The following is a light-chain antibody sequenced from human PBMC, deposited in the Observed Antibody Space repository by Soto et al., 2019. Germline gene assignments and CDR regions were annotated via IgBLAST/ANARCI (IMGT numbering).Light chain of an antibody. V-gene: IGLV4-69*01. J-gene: IGLJ2*01. Sequence: QPVLTQSPSASASLGASVKLTCTLSSGHSSNAIAWHQQQPEKGPRYLMKLNNDGSHTKGDGIPDRFSGSSSGAERYLTISSLQSEDEADYYCQTWGTGFRVFGGGTKLTVL. CDR3: QTWGTGFRV. CDR2: LNNDGSH. CDR1: SGHSSNA.